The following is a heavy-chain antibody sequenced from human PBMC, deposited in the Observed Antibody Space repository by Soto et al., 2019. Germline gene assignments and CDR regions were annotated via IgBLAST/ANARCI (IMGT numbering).Heavy chain of an antibody. D-gene: IGHD2-2*01. CDR1: GYTFTSYD. CDR2: MNPNSGNT. Sequence: QVQLVQSGAEVKKPGASVKVSCKASGYTFTSYDINWVRQATGQGLEWMGWMNPNSGNTGYAQKFQGRVTMTRNTSISTAYMELSSLRSEDTAVYYCAREEFGYCISTSCSMWMSYYYYGMDVWGQGTTVTVSS. CDR3: AREEFGYCISTSCSMWMSYYYYGMDV. V-gene: IGHV1-8*01. J-gene: IGHJ6*02.